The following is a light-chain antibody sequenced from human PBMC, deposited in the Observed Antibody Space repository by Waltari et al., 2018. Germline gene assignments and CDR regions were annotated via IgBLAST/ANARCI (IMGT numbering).Light chain of an antibody. CDR1: QSLVHSNGNTY. J-gene: IGKJ2*01. V-gene: IGKV2-30*02. CDR3: MQGTHWPYT. Sequence: DAVMTQSPLSLPVTLGQPASISCRSSQSLVHSNGNTYLNWFQQRPGQSPRRLIYEVSNRDSGVPDRFSGSGSGTDLTLKINRVEADDIGVYYCMQGTHWPYTFGQGTKLEIQ. CDR2: EVS.